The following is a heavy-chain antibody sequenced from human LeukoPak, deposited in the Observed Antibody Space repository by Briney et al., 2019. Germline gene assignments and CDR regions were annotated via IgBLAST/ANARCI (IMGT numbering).Heavy chain of an antibody. D-gene: IGHD3-16*01. Sequence: ASVKVSCKVSGYTLTELSMHWVRQAPGEGLEWMGGFDPEDGETIYAQKFQGRVTMPEDTSTDTAYMELSSLRSEDTAVYYCATRTGITLYFDYWGQGTLVTVSS. CDR2: FDPEDGET. CDR3: ATRTGITLYFDY. CDR1: GYTLTELS. J-gene: IGHJ4*02. V-gene: IGHV1-24*01.